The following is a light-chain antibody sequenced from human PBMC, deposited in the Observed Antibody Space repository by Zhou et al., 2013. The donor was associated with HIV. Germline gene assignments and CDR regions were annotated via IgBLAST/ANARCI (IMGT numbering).Light chain of an antibody. CDR2: AAS. Sequence: DIQMTQSPSSLSAYIGNRVTVTCRASQGISSSLAWYQQTPGKAPKLLLYAASRLESGVPSRFSGSGSETDYTLTISSLQPEDFAVYYCQQYYSIPYTFGQGTRLEIK. V-gene: IGKV1-NL1*01. CDR1: QGISSS. J-gene: IGKJ2*01. CDR3: QQYYSIPYT.